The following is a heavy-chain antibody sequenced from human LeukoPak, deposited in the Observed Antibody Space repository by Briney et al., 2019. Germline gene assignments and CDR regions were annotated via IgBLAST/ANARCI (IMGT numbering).Heavy chain of an antibody. Sequence: GGSLRLSCAASGFTFDDYGMSWVRQPPGKGLEWVSGINWNGGSTGYADSVKGRFTISRDNAKNSLYLQMNSLRAEDTALYHCARNAVAGTFYYYMDVWGKGTTVTVSS. D-gene: IGHD6-19*01. J-gene: IGHJ6*03. CDR1: GFTFDDYG. CDR2: INWNGGST. V-gene: IGHV3-20*01. CDR3: ARNAVAGTFYYYMDV.